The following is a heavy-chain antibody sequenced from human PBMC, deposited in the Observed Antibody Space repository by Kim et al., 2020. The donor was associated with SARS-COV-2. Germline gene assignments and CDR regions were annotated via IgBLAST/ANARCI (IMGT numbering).Heavy chain of an antibody. Sequence: GGSLRLSCAASGFTFSSHWMHWVRQAPGKGLVWVSSINSDGSTTSYADSVKGRFTISRDNAKNTLYLQVNSLRAEDTAVYYCARRQFTSGWYNFDYWGQG. CDR2: INSDGSTT. CDR1: GFTFSSHW. J-gene: IGHJ4*02. V-gene: IGHV3-74*01. D-gene: IGHD6-13*01. CDR3: ARRQFTSGWYNFDY.